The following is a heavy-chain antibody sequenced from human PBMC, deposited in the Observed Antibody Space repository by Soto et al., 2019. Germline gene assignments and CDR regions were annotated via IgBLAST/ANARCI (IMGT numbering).Heavy chain of an antibody. Sequence: QVQLQESGPGLVKPSETLSLTCTVSGGSISSYYWSWIRQPPGKGLEWIGYIYYSGSTNYNPSLKSRVTISVDTSKNQFCLKLSSVTAADTAVYYCAREERDIVAVSYFDYWGQGTLVTVSS. CDR2: IYYSGST. CDR3: AREERDIVAVSYFDY. CDR1: GGSISSYY. V-gene: IGHV4-59*01. D-gene: IGHD5-12*01. J-gene: IGHJ4*02.